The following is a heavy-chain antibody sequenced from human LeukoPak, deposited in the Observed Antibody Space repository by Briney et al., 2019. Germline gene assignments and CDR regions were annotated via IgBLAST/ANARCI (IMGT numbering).Heavy chain of an antibody. CDR3: ARDRIAAAEAFDI. D-gene: IGHD6-13*01. Sequence: SVKVSCKASGGTFSSYAISWVRQAPGQGLEWMGGIIPIFGTANYAQKFQGRVTITTGESTSTAYMELSSLRSEDTAVYYCARDRIAAAEAFDIWGQGTMVTVSS. CDR1: GGTFSSYA. V-gene: IGHV1-69*05. J-gene: IGHJ3*02. CDR2: IIPIFGTA.